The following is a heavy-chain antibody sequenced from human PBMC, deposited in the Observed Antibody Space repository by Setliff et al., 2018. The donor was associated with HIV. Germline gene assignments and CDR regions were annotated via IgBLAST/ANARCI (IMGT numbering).Heavy chain of an antibody. D-gene: IGHD3-22*01. CDR3: ARHSGLGGYYSPFDY. CDR2: VSQSGST. Sequence: PSETLSLTCSVSGVSINRTDHYWGWIRQSPGKSLEWIGSVSQSGSTYYNPSLKSRITISVDRSKNLFSLKLSSVTAADTTVYYCARHSGLGGYYSPFDYWGPGTLVTVSS. CDR1: GVSINRTDHY. J-gene: IGHJ4*02. V-gene: IGHV4-39*01.